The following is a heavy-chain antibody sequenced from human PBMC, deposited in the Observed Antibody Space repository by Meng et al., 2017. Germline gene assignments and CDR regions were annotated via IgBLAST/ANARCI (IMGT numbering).Heavy chain of an antibody. CDR1: GGSISSYY. V-gene: IGHV4-59*01. D-gene: IGHD3-16*02. CDR3: ARGDYVWGSYRFGGFDY. CDR2: IYYSGST. Sequence: GSLRLSCTVSGGSISSYYWSWIRQPPGKGLEWIGYIYYSGSTNYNPSLKSRVTISVDTSKNQFSLKLSSVTAADTAVYYCARGDYVWGSYRFGGFDYWGQGTLVTVSS. J-gene: IGHJ4*02.